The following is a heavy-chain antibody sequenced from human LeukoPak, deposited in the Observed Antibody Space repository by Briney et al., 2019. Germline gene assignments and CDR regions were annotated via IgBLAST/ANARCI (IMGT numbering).Heavy chain of an antibody. Sequence: PGGSPRLSCEASGFTFGNYAMNWVRQAPGKGLEWVAVISYDGINKYYADSVKGRFTISRDNSKNTLYLQMNSLRVEDTAVFYCAKDLGGSADFWTTYSDYHYSGMDVWGRGTTVTVSS. CDR2: ISYDGINK. V-gene: IGHV3-30*18. D-gene: IGHD3/OR15-3a*01. J-gene: IGHJ6*02. CDR1: GFTFGNYA. CDR3: AKDLGGSADFWTTYSDYHYSGMDV.